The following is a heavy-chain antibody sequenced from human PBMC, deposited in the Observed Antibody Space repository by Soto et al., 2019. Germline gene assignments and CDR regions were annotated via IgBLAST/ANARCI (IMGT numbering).Heavy chain of an antibody. J-gene: IGHJ6*02. V-gene: IGHV3-43*01. CDR2: ISCGGGST. CDR3: VKGAGGYPYYYYGMDV. D-gene: IGHD3-22*01. CDR1: GFTFDDHT. Sequence: GGSLRLSCAASGFTFDDHTMHWVRQAPGKGLEWVSLISCGGGSTYYADSVKGRFTISRDNSKNTLYLQMNSLRAEDTAVYYCVKGAGGYPYYYYGMDVWGQGTTVTVSS.